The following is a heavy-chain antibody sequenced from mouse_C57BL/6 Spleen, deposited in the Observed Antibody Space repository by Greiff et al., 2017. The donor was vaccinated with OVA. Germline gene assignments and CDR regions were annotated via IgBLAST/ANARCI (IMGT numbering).Heavy chain of an antibody. J-gene: IGHJ4*01. CDR3: ARDGRSAMDY. CDR1: GYTFTDYY. Sequence: VQLQESGAELVRPGASVKLSCKASGYTFTDYYINWVKQRPGQGLEWIARIYPGSGNTYYNEKFKGKATLTAEKSSSTAYMQLSSLTSEDSAVYFCARDGRSAMDYWGQGTSVTVSS. D-gene: IGHD2-3*01. CDR2: IYPGSGNT. V-gene: IGHV1-76*01.